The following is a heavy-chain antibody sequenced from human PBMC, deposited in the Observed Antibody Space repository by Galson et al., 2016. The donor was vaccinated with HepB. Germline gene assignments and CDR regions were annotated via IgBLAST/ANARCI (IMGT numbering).Heavy chain of an antibody. J-gene: IGHJ4*02. D-gene: IGHD6-13*01. Sequence: SLRLSCAASGFTFDDYAMHWVRQAPGKGLEWVSGISWNSGSIGYADSVKGRFTLSRDNAKNSLYLPINSLRAEDTALYYCTKDIGYVLRSSWFDYWGQGTLVTVSS. CDR3: TKDIGYVLRSSWFDY. V-gene: IGHV3-9*01. CDR2: ISWNSGSI. CDR1: GFTFDDYA.